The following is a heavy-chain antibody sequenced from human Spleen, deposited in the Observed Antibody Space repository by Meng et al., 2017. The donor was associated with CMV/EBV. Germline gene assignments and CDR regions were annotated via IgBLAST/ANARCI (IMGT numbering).Heavy chain of an antibody. V-gene: IGHV4-59*02. J-gene: IGHJ4*02. Sequence: GSLRLSCSVSNGSVSRHSWSWIRQPRGKGLEWIGNVLYSGSTNYNPSLNSRVTISTDTSKNHVSLKLNSVSAADTAVYYCARWAVIPTSKIDNWGQGTLVTAPQ. D-gene: IGHD1-1*01. CDR3: ARWAVIPTSKIDN. CDR1: NGSVSRHS. CDR2: VLYSGST.